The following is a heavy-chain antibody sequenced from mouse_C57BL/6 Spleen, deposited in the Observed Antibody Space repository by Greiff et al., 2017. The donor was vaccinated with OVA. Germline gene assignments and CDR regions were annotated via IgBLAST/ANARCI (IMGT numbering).Heavy chain of an antibody. J-gene: IGHJ1*03. CDR3: AKEGGLRPHWYFDV. CDR1: GYSFTGYY. V-gene: IGHV1-42*01. Sequence: EVQLQQSGPELVKPGASVKISCKASGYSFTGYYMNWVKQSPEKSLEWIGEINPSTGGTTYNQKFKAKATLTVDKSSSTAYMQLKSLTSEDSAVYYCAKEGGLRPHWYFDVWGTGTTVTVSS. CDR2: INPSTGGT. D-gene: IGHD2-4*01.